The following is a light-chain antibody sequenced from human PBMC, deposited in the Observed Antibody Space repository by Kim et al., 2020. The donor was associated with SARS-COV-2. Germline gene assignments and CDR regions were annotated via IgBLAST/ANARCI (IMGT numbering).Light chain of an antibody. V-gene: IGKV3-15*01. CDR1: QSVSNN. CDR2: GAS. CDR3: QQHNNWPLT. Sequence: EILMTQSPATLSVSPGERVTLSCRASQSVSNNLGWYQQKPGQVPRLVISGASTRATGIPARFSGSGSGTEFTLTISSLQSEDFAVYYCQQHNNWPLTFGGGTKVEIK. J-gene: IGKJ4*01.